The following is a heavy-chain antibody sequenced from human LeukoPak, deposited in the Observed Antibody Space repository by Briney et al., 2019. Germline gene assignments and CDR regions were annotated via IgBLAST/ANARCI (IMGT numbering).Heavy chain of an antibody. Sequence: ASVKVSCKASASTFTGYYMHWVRQAPGQGLEWMGWINTNSGGTNYAQKFQGRVTMTRDTSISKAYMELRRLTSEDTAISYCARKEYFDYWGQGTLVTVSS. CDR3: ARKEYFDY. J-gene: IGHJ4*02. V-gene: IGHV1-2*02. CDR2: INTNSGGT. CDR1: ASTFTGYY.